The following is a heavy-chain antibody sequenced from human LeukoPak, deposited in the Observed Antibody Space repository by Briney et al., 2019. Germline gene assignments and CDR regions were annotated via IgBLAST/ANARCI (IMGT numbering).Heavy chain of an antibody. CDR2: IYPGDSDT. CDR1: GYSFTSYW. D-gene: IGHD6-19*01. Sequence: GESLKISCKGSGYSFTSYWIGWVRQMLGKGLEWMGIIYPGDSDTRYSPSFQGQVTISADKSISTAYLQWSSLKASDTAMYYCARVGKGIAVAGTPFDYWGQGTLVTVSS. CDR3: ARVGKGIAVAGTPFDY. J-gene: IGHJ4*02. V-gene: IGHV5-51*03.